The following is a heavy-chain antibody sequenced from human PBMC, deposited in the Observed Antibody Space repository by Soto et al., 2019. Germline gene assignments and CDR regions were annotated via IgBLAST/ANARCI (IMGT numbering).Heavy chain of an antibody. CDR3: ARGAVLVAAIGRGFDP. CDR1: GGSISSGGYS. Sequence: QLQLQESGSGLVKPSQTLSLTCAVSGGSISSGGYSWSWIRQPPGKGLEWIGYIYHSGSTYYNPSLQSRVTIAVVTHKTQFSLKLSSGTAADTAVYYCARGAVLVAAIGRGFDPWGQGTLVTVSS. J-gene: IGHJ5*02. V-gene: IGHV4-30-2*01. D-gene: IGHD2-15*01. CDR2: IYHSGST.